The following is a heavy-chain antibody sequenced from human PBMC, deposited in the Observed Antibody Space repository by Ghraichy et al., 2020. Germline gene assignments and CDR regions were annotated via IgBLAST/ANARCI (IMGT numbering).Heavy chain of an antibody. CDR2: IHYYGGT. D-gene: IGHD1-26*01. V-gene: IGHV4-39*01. CDR1: GDSITSSGNR. CDR3: ATHTTEENGFDS. J-gene: IGHJ5*01. Sequence: SETLSLTCSVSGDSITSSGNRWDWIRQPPGKGLEWIGNIHYYGGTYYNPSLKSRVTISADTSKNQFSLNLSSVTAADTAVYYCATHTTEENGFDSWGQGTQVTVSS.